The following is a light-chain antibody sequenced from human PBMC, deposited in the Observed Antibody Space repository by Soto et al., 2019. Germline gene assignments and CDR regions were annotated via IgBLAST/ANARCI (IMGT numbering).Light chain of an antibody. CDR3: QSYDSSLSGWV. Sequence: QAVLTQPPSASGAPGQTVTISCTGTSSNIGSRVDVHWYQHLPGTAPKLLIYANNIRPSGVPDRFSGSKSGASASLAITGLQADDEADYYCQSYDSSLSGWVFGGGTKLTVL. CDR1: SSNIGSRVD. V-gene: IGLV1-40*01. CDR2: ANN. J-gene: IGLJ3*02.